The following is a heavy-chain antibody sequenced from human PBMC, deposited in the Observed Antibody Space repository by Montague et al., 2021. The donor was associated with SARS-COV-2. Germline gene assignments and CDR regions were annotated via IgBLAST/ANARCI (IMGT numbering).Heavy chain of an antibody. CDR3: ARDTRIAMLVVVTRYGLDV. J-gene: IGHJ6*02. D-gene: IGHD3-22*01. CDR2: IYYTGST. CDR1: GGSISSSSYY. Sequence: SETLSLTCTVSGGSISSSSYYWGWIRQPPGKGLEWIGSIYYTGSTYYNPSLKSQVTISVDTSKNQFSLKLSSVTAADTAVYYCARDTRIAMLVVVTRYGLDVWGQGTPVTVSS. V-gene: IGHV4-39*07.